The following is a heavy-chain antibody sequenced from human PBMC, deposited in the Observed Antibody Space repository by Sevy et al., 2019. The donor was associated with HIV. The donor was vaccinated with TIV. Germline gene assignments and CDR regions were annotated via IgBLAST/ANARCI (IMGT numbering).Heavy chain of an antibody. CDR2: ISYDGSNK. D-gene: IGHD3-22*01. CDR3: ARVVYYDSSGYDGGFDY. J-gene: IGHJ4*02. Sequence: GGSLRLSCAASGFTFSSYAMHWVRQAPGKGLEWVAVISYDGSNKYYADSVKGRFTISRDNSKNTLYLQMNSLRAEDTAVYYCARVVYYDSSGYDGGFDYWGQRTLVTVSS. CDR1: GFTFSSYA. V-gene: IGHV3-30*04.